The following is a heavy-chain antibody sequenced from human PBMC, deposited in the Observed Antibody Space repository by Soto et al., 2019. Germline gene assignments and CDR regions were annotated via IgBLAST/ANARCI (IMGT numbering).Heavy chain of an antibody. D-gene: IGHD3-22*01. CDR1: GFTFSSYA. V-gene: IGHV3-23*01. Sequence: LSLTCAASGFTFSSYAMSWVRQAPGKGLEWVSAISGSGGSTYYADSVKGRFTISRDNSKNTLYLQMNSLRAEDTAVYYCAKLHYYDSSGYFDYWGQGTLVTVSS. J-gene: IGHJ4*02. CDR3: AKLHYYDSSGYFDY. CDR2: ISGSGGST.